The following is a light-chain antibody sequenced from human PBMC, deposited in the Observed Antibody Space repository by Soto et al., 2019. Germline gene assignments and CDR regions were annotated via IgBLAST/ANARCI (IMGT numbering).Light chain of an antibody. V-gene: IGKV1-39*01. J-gene: IGKJ1*01. CDR3: QQSYSAPWT. Sequence: DIQMTQSPSSLSASVGDGVTITCRASQSISSYVSWYQQRPGKAPKLLIYAASRLQSGVPSRFSGSRSGTDFTLTISSLQPEDFATYYCQQSYSAPWTFGQGTKVDI. CDR1: QSISSY. CDR2: AAS.